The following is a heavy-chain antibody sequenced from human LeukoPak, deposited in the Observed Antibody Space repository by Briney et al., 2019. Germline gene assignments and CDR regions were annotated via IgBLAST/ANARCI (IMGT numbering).Heavy chain of an antibody. CDR2: ISAYNGNT. D-gene: IGHD3-22*01. CDR1: GYTFTSYG. Sequence: ASVKVSCKASGYTFTSYGISWVRQAPGQGLEWMGWISAYNGNTNYAQKFQGRVTMTRNTSISTAYMELSSLRSEDTAVYYCARGVNTDYWGQGTLVTVSS. V-gene: IGHV1-18*01. CDR3: ARGVNTDY. J-gene: IGHJ4*02.